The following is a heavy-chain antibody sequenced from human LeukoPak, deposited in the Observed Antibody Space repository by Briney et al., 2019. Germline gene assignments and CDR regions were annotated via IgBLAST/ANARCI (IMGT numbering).Heavy chain of an antibody. CDR1: GGSISSSSYY. J-gene: IGHJ4*02. CDR2: IYYSGST. V-gene: IGHV4-39*01. CDR3: ARHRETEYSSSRGPEGY. Sequence: PSETLSLTCTVSGGSISSSSYYWGWIRQPPGKGLEWIGSIYYSGSTYYNPSLKSRVTISVDTSKNQFSLKLSSVTAADTAVYYCARHRETEYSSSRGPEGYWGQGTLVTVSS. D-gene: IGHD6-6*01.